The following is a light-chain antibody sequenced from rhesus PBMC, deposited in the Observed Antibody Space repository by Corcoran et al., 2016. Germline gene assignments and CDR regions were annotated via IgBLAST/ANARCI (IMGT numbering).Light chain of an antibody. J-gene: IGKJ2*01. Sequence: DIQMTQSPSSLSASVGDTVTITCRASQRISSWLAWYQQKPGKAPNLLIYKASSLQSGVPSRFSGSGSGTDFTLTISSLHSEYVATYYCQQYNSSPYTFGQGTKVEI. CDR2: KAS. CDR3: QQYNSSPYT. V-gene: IGKV1-22*01. CDR1: QRISSW.